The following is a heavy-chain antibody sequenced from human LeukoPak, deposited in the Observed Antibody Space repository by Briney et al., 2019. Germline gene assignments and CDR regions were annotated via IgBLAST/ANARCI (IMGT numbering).Heavy chain of an antibody. CDR3: AKGSYYDSSGSFYFDY. D-gene: IGHD3-22*01. CDR1: GFTFRDHA. J-gene: IGHJ4*02. V-gene: IGHV3-23*01. CDR2: VGAGGDVT. Sequence: GGSLRLSCAASGFTFRDHAMTWIRQTPGRGLESVSSVGAGGDVTHYADSVKGRFTISRDNSKNTLYVQVNSLGTEDTAAYYCAKGSYYDSSGSFYFDYWGQGTLVTVSS.